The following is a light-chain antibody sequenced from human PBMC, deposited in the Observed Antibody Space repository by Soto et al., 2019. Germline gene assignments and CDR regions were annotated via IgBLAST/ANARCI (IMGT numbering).Light chain of an antibody. J-gene: IGLJ2*01. CDR2: RDS. V-gene: IGLV3-9*01. CDR1: NIGSKN. CDR3: QVWDSSTVV. Sequence: SYELTQPLSVSVALGQTARITCGGNNIGSKNVHWYQQKPGQAPVVVIYRDSNRPSGIPERFSGSNSGNTATLTISRAQAGDEADYYCQVWDSSTVVFGGGTKLTAL.